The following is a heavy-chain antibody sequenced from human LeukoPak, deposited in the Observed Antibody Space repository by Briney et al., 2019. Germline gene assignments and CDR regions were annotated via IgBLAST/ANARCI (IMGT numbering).Heavy chain of an antibody. V-gene: IGHV4-59*01. D-gene: IGHD3-22*01. CDR3: ARDNWQGSSGYSDAFDI. Sequence: PSETLSLTCTVSGGSISSYYWSWIRQPPGKGLEWIGYIYYSGSTNYNPSLKSRVTISVDTSKNQCSLKLSSVTAADTAAYYCARDNWQGSSGYSDAFDIWGQGTMVTVSS. CDR2: IYYSGST. CDR1: GGSISSYY. J-gene: IGHJ3*02.